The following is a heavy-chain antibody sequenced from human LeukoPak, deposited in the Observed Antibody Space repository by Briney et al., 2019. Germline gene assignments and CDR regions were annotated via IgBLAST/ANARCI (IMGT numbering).Heavy chain of an antibody. Sequence: SVKVSCKASGGTFSSYAISWVRQAPGQGLEWMGGIIPIFGTANYAQKFQGRVTITADESTSTAYMELSSLRSEDTAVYYCARDRGYCSGGSCLWFGMDVWGKGTTVTVSS. CDR3: ARDRGYCSGGSCLWFGMDV. CDR1: GGTFSSYA. CDR2: IIPIFGTA. D-gene: IGHD2-15*01. V-gene: IGHV1-69*01. J-gene: IGHJ6*04.